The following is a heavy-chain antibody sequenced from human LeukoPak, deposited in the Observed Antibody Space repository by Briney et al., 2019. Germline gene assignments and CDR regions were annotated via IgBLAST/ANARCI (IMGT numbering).Heavy chain of an antibody. Sequence: SETLSLTCTVSGGSISSGDYYWSWIRQPPGKGLEWIGYIYYSGSTYYNPSLKSRVTISVDTSKNQFSLKLSSVTAADTAVYYCARGTAMVTTFDYWGQGTLVTVSS. V-gene: IGHV4-30-4*01. CDR1: GGSISSGDYY. D-gene: IGHD5-18*01. J-gene: IGHJ4*02. CDR3: ARGTAMVTTFDY. CDR2: IYYSGST.